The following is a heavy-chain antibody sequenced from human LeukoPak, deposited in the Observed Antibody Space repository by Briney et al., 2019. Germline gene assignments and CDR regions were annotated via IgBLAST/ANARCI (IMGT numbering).Heavy chain of an antibody. V-gene: IGHV1-58*02. CDR2: IVVGSGNT. D-gene: IGHD4-23*01. CDR1: GFTFTSSA. Sequence: SVKVSCKASGFTFTSSAMQWVRQARGQRLEWIGWIVVGSGNTNYAQKFQERVTITRDMSTSTAYMELSSLRSEDTAVYYCAADYGGNSGYYGMDVWGQGATVTVSS. CDR3: AADYGGNSGYYGMDV. J-gene: IGHJ6*02.